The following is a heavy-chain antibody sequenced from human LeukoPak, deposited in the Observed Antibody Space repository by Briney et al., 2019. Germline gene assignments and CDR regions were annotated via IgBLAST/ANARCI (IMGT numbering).Heavy chain of an antibody. CDR2: VSTRTSTI. Sequence: GGSLRLSCADSVFTLSSYIINWVRPAPGRGGGWVSYVSTRTSTISYADYVKGRFTISRDNAKNSLYLQMHSLRAEDTAVYYCAPDSMYAFDIWGQGTMVTVSS. CDR1: VFTLSSYI. CDR3: APDSMYAFDI. J-gene: IGHJ3*02. D-gene: IGHD3-22*01. V-gene: IGHV3-48*01.